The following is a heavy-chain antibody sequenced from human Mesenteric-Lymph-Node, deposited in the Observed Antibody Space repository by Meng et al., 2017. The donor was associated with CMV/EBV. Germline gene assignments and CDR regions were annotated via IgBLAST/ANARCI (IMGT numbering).Heavy chain of an antibody. CDR3: AKGFLTYYDFWSGPGNWFDP. J-gene: IGHJ5*02. V-gene: IGHV3-23*01. Sequence: LSLTCAASGFTFSSYAMSWVRQAPGKGLEWVSAISGSGGSTYYADSVKGRFTISRDNSKNTLYLQMNSLGAEDTAVYYCAKGFLTYYDFWSGPGNWFDPWGQRTLVTVSS. CDR2: ISGSGGST. D-gene: IGHD3-3*01. CDR1: GFTFSSYA.